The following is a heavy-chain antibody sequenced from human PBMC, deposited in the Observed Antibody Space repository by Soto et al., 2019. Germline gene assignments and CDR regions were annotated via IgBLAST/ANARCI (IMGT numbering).Heavy chain of an antibody. D-gene: IGHD5-18*01. V-gene: IGHV3-15*01. CDR3: TTEVGYSYGPGVSDY. J-gene: IGHJ4*02. Sequence: PGGSLRLSCAASGFTFSNAWMSWVRQAPGKGLEWVGRIKIKTDGGTTDYAAPVKGRFTISRDDSKNTLYLQMSSLKTEDTAVYYCTTEVGYSYGPGVSDYWGQGTLVTVSS. CDR1: GFTFSNAW. CDR2: IKIKTDGGTT.